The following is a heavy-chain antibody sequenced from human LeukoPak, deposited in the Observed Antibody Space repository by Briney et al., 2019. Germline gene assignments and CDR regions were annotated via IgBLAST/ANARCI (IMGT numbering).Heavy chain of an antibody. Sequence: GGSLRLSCTASGLSVSGNYWHWVRQAPGKALEWVSIIYSDGKTLYTKSVRGRFTFSRDKSKNTFYLQMNSLRAEDTAVYFCTYGDYPLTYWGQGTLVTVSS. CDR3: TYGDYPLTY. CDR1: GLSVSGNY. CDR2: IYSDGKT. D-gene: IGHD4-17*01. V-gene: IGHV3-66*01. J-gene: IGHJ4*02.